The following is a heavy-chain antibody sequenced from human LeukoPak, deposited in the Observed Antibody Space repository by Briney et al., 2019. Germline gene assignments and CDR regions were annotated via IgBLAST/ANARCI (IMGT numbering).Heavy chain of an antibody. J-gene: IGHJ5*02. CDR3: ARDRTDYYDSTGYPNCFDP. D-gene: IGHD3-22*01. CDR1: GYTFTSYA. V-gene: IGHV7-4-1*02. CDR2: INTNTGNP. Sequence: GASVKVSCKASGYTFTSYAMNWVRQAPGQGLEWMGWINTNTGNPAYAQGFTGRFVFSLDTSVSTAYLQISSLKAEDTAVYYCARDRTDYYDSTGYPNCFDPWGQGTLVTVSS.